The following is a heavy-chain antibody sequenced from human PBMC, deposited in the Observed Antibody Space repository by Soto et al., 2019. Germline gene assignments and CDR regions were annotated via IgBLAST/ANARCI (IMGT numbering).Heavy chain of an antibody. CDR3: ARVPGP. CDR2: IYYSGIT. V-gene: IGHV4-39*07. Sequence: PSETLSLTCTVSGDSISNSNYYWGWIRQPPGKGLEWIANIYYSGITYYNPSLKSRVAISVDRSKNQFSLKLSSVTAADTAVYYCARVPGPWGQGTLVTVSS. J-gene: IGHJ5*02. CDR1: GDSISNSNYY.